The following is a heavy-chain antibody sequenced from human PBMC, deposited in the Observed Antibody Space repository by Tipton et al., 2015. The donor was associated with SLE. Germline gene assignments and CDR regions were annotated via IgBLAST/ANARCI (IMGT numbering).Heavy chain of an antibody. D-gene: IGHD6-19*01. V-gene: IGHV3-11*04. J-gene: IGHJ4*02. CDR1: GFTFSDYY. Sequence: GSLRLSCAASGFTFSDYYMSWIRQAPGKGLEWVSYISSSGSTIYYADPVKGRFTISRDNAKNSLYLQMNSLRAEDTAVYYCARDLGVAVAGLWGFDYWGQGTLVTVSS. CDR2: ISSSGSTI. CDR3: ARDLGVAVAGLWGFDY.